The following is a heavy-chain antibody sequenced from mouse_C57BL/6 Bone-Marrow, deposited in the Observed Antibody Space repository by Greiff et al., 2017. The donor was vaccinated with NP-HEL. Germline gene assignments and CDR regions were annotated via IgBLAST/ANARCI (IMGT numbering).Heavy chain of an antibody. Sequence: EVKLEESGAELVRPGASVKLSCTASGFNIKDDYMHWVKQRPEQGLEWIGWIDPENGDTEYASKFQGKATITADTSSNTAYLQLSSLTSEDTAVYYCTTNYYGSPGYAMDYWGQGTSVTVSS. V-gene: IGHV14-4*01. CDR3: TTNYYGSPGYAMDY. CDR1: GFNIKDDY. J-gene: IGHJ4*01. D-gene: IGHD1-1*01. CDR2: IDPENGDT.